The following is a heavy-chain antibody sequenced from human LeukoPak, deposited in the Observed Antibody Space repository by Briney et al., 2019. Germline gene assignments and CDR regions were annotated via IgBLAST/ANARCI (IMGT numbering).Heavy chain of an antibody. CDR2: ISWNSGSI. V-gene: IGHV3-9*01. Sequence: GGSLRLSCAASGFTFDDYAMQWVRQAPGKGLEWVSGISWNSGSIGYADSVKGRFTISRDNAKNSLYLQMNSLRAEDTALYYCAKDIRAAGTYYYGMDVWGQGTTVTVSS. D-gene: IGHD6-13*01. CDR1: GFTFDDYA. CDR3: AKDIRAAGTYYYGMDV. J-gene: IGHJ6*02.